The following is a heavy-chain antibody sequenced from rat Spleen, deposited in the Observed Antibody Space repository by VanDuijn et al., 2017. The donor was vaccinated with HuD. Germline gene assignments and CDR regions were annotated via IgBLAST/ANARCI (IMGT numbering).Heavy chain of an antibody. CDR2: ISYDGSTT. V-gene: IGHV5-29*01. D-gene: IGHD1-5*01. CDR3: ARHGYNSYFDY. Sequence: EVQLVESDGGLVQPGRSLKLSCAASGFTFSDYYMAWVRQTPTKGLEWVATISYDGSTTYYRDSVKGRFTISRDNAESTLYLQMDSLRSEATATYYCARHGYNSYFDYGGQGVMVTVSS. J-gene: IGHJ2*01. CDR1: GFTFSDYY.